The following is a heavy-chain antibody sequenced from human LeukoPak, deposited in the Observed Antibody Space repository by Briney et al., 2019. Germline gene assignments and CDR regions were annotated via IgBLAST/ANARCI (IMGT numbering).Heavy chain of an antibody. V-gene: IGHV4-31*03. CDR3: ARDRKNYDFWSGYYSYYYYGMDV. D-gene: IGHD3-3*01. CDR2: IYYSGST. Sequence: SETLSLTCTVSGGSISSGGYYWSWIRQHPGQGLEWIGYIYYSGSTYYNPSLKSRVTISVDTSKNQFSLKLSSVTAADTAVYYCARDRKNYDFWSGYYSYYYYGMDVWGQGTTVTVSS. J-gene: IGHJ6*02. CDR1: GGSISSGGYY.